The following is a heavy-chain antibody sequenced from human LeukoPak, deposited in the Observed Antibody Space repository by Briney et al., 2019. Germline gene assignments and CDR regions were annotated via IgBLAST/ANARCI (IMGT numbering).Heavy chain of an antibody. D-gene: IGHD6-13*01. CDR3: ARHSSSWYSHWFDP. CDR2: INSDGSST. CDR1: GFTFSSYW. V-gene: IGHV3-74*01. Sequence: GGSLRLSCAASGFTFSSYWMHWVRQAPGKGLVWVSRINSDGSSTSYADSVKGRFTISRDNAKNTLYLRMNSLRAEDTAVYYCARHSSSWYSHWFDPWGQGTLVTVSS. J-gene: IGHJ5*02.